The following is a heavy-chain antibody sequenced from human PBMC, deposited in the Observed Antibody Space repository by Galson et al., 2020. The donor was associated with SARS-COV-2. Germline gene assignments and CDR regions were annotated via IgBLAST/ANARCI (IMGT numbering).Heavy chain of an antibody. CDR1: DDSISSSIYY. CDR2: VYYIGST. D-gene: IGHD3-22*01. CDR3: ARDRDNTGYYDGFDI. V-gene: IGHV4-39*07. Sequence: SETLSLTCSVADDSISSSIYYWGWIRQPPGKGLEWIGSVYYIGSTYYNPSLKSRVAISVDTAKNHFSLNLSSVTAADTAVYYCARDRDNTGYYDGFDIWGQGTMVTVSS. J-gene: IGHJ3*02.